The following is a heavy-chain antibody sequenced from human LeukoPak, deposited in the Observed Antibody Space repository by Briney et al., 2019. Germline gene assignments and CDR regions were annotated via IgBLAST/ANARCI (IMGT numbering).Heavy chain of an antibody. CDR3: ARTAYYYDSSGYDDAFDI. CDR2: ISRSGSTR. V-gene: IGHV3-11*01. Sequence: GGSLRLSCAASGFPLSDYYMSGTRQAPGKGRDWVSNISRSGSTRYYADSLKGRFTISRDNAKNSLYLQMNSLRAEDTAVYYCARTAYYYDSSGYDDAFDIWGQGTMVTVSS. D-gene: IGHD3-22*01. CDR1: GFPLSDYY. J-gene: IGHJ3*02.